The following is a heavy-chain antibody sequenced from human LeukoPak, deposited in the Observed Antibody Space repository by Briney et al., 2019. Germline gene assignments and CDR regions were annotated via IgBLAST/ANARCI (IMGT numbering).Heavy chain of an antibody. CDR1: EFTFSSSA. J-gene: IGHJ3*02. CDR3: ARSVGAGGAFDI. Sequence: PGGSLRLSCAASEFTFSSSAMSWVRQAPGKGLEWVSAISGSGGSTYYADSVKGRFTISRDNAKNSLYLQMNSLRAEDTAVYYCARSVGAGGAFDIWGQGTMVTVSS. V-gene: IGHV3-23*01. D-gene: IGHD3-10*01. CDR2: ISGSGGST.